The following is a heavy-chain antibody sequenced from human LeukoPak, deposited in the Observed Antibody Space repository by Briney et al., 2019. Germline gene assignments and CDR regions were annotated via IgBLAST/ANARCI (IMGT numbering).Heavy chain of an antibody. CDR3: ARDASAYY. CDR1: GFTFSSYE. CDR2: IRYDGSNK. V-gene: IGHV3-30*02. D-gene: IGHD3-3*01. Sequence: GGSLRLSCAASGFTFSSYEMNWVRQAPGKGLEWVAFIRYDGSNKYYADSVKGRFTISRDNSKNTLYLHVNSLRPEDTAVYYCARDASAYYWGQGTLVTVSS. J-gene: IGHJ4*02.